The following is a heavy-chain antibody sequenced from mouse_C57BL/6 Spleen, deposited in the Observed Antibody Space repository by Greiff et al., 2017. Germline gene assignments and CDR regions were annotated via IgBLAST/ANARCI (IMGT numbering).Heavy chain of an antibody. J-gene: IGHJ1*03. CDR1: GFTFSSYA. V-gene: IGHV5-4*03. CDR2: ISDGGSYT. CDR3: ARGPISDV. Sequence: EVKLVESGGGLVKPGGSLKLSCAASGFTFSSYAMPWVRQTPEKRLEWVATISDGGSYTYYPDNVKGRFTISRDNAKNNLYLQMSHLKSEDTAMYYCARGPISDVWGTGTTVTVSS.